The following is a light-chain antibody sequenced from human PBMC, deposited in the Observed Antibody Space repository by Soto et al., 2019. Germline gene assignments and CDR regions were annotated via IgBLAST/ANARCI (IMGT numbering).Light chain of an antibody. CDR3: MQALQTPYT. Sequence: DIVMTQSPLSLPVSPGEPASISCRPSQSLLHSNGYKYLDWYLQKPGQSPQLLIYLGSNRASGVPDGFSGSGSGTDFTLKISRVEAEDVGVYYCMQALQTPYTFGQGTKVDIK. J-gene: IGKJ2*01. V-gene: IGKV2-28*01. CDR2: LGS. CDR1: QSLLHSNGYKY.